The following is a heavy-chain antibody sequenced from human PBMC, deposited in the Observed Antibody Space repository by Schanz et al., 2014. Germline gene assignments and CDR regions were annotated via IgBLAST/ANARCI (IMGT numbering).Heavy chain of an antibody. Sequence: EVLLLESGGRVERPGGSLRLSCVASGFTVSSNYMSWVRQAPGKGLEWVSVIYSDGRTYYGDSVKGRFTISRDNAKNTFYLHMNSLRNEDTAVYYCASAPTAYCSDTSYLGTRFDYWGQGALVTVSS. V-gene: IGHV3-66*02. CDR3: ASAPTAYCSDTSYLGTRFDY. CDR1: GFTVSSNY. J-gene: IGHJ4*02. D-gene: IGHD2-2*01. CDR2: IYSDGRT.